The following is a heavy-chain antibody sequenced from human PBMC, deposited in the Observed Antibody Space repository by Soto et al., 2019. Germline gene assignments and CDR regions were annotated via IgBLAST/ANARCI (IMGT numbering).Heavy chain of an antibody. Sequence: GASVKVSCKASGYTFTSYDINWVRQATGQGLEWMGWMNPNSGNTGYAQNFQGRVTMTRNTSISTAYMELSRLRSDDTAVYYCARGIAAAELYYYYYGMDVWGQGTTVTVSS. CDR3: ARGIAAAELYYYYYGMDV. D-gene: IGHD6-13*01. V-gene: IGHV1-8*01. J-gene: IGHJ6*02. CDR1: GYTFTSYD. CDR2: MNPNSGNT.